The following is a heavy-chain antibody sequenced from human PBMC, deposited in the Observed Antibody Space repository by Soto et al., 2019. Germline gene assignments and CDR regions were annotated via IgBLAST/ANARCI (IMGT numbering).Heavy chain of an antibody. Sequence: ASLKLSCKSSGYTFTSYGSNWVRQATGQGLEWMGWMNPNSGNTGYAQKFQGRVTMTRNTSMSTAYMELSSLRSEDTAVYYCARGTGIIGTRNYYYYRDAWGKGTRVTAPS. J-gene: IGHJ6*03. CDR2: MNPNSGNT. CDR1: GYTFTSYG. D-gene: IGHD1-7*01. V-gene: IGHV1-8*01. CDR3: ARGTGIIGTRNYYYYRDA.